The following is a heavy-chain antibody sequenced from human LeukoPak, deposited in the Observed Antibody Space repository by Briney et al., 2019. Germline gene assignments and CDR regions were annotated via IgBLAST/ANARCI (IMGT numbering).Heavy chain of an antibody. CDR2: ISSTSNTI. CDR1: GFTFSSYS. D-gene: IGHD2-2*01. V-gene: IGHV3-48*02. CDR3: ARGTQRAFDI. Sequence: GGSLGLSCVASGFTFSSYSMHWVRQAPGKGLEWVSYISSTSNTIYYADSVKGRFTISRDNAKNSLYLQMNSLRDEGSAVYYCARGTQRAFDIWGQGTMVTVSS. J-gene: IGHJ3*02.